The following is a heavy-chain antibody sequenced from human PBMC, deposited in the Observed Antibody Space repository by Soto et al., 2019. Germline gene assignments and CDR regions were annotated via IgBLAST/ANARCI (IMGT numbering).Heavy chain of an antibody. CDR3: ARGITGTVTYYYGLDV. J-gene: IGHJ6*02. V-gene: IGHV1-69*13. D-gene: IGHD1-20*01. CDR1: GGTFSSYD. Sequence: GASVKVSCKASGGTFSSYDISWVRQAPGQGLEWMGGIIPIFGTADYAQKFHGRVTITADESTSTAYMELSSLRSEDTAVYYCARGITGTVTYYYGLDVWGQGTTVTVSS. CDR2: IIPIFGTA.